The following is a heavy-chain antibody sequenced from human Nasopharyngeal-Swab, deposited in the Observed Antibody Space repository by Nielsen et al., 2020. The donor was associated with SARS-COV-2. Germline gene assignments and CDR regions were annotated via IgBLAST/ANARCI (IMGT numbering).Heavy chain of an antibody. D-gene: IGHD5-24*01. CDR1: GGSFNGFY. Sequence: SETLSLICSVSGGSFNGFYWNWIRQAPGKGLEWIGEINHNERTNYNPSLKSRIAMLVDTSNNQVSLKVSSVSAGDTAVYYCARAGRVGDAYTGLDVWGPGTTVTVSS. CDR2: INHNERT. J-gene: IGHJ6*02. V-gene: IGHV4-34*01. CDR3: ARAGRVGDAYTGLDV.